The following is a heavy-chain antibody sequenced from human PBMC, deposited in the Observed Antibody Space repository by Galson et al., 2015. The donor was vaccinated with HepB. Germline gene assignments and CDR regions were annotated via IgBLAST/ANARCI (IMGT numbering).Heavy chain of an antibody. CDR1: GFTFSSYW. Sequence: SLRLSCAASGFTFSSYWMSWVHQAPGKGLEWVANIKQDGSEKYYVDSVKGRFTISRDNAKNSLYLQMNSLRAEDTAVYYCASRGVYCSSTSCYNYYYYYMDVWGKGTTVTVSS. CDR3: ASRGVYCSSTSCYNYYYYYMDV. J-gene: IGHJ6*03. V-gene: IGHV3-7*03. CDR2: IKQDGSEK. D-gene: IGHD2-2*02.